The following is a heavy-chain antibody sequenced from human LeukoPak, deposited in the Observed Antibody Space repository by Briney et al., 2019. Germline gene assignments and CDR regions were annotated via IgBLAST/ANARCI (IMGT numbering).Heavy chain of an antibody. J-gene: IGHJ4*02. Sequence: ASVKVSCKAFGYGFTSYYIHWVRQAPGQGLEWMGIINPSVGGTTYARKFQGRVTMTRDMSTSTVYMELSSLRSEDTAVYYCARHGSGRYYPAEGRVDYWGQGTLVTVSS. CDR3: ARHGSGRYYPAEGRVDY. V-gene: IGHV1-46*03. CDR1: GYGFTSYY. D-gene: IGHD3-10*01. CDR2: INPSVGGT.